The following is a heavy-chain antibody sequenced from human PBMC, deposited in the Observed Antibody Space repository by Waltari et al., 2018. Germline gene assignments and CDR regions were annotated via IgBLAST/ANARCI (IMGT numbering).Heavy chain of an antibody. CDR3: ARAVGGDGYTTLSNPFDY. V-gene: IGHV4-34*01. D-gene: IGHD5-12*01. J-gene: IGHJ4*02. CDR2: INHRGST. CDR1: GGSFSGYS. Sequence: QVQLQQWGAGLLKPSETLSLTCAVYGGSFSGYSWSWIRRPPGKGLEWIGEINHRGSTNYNPSLKSRVTISVDTSKNQFSLKLSSVTAADTAVYYCARAVGGDGYTTLSNPFDYWGQGTLVTVSS.